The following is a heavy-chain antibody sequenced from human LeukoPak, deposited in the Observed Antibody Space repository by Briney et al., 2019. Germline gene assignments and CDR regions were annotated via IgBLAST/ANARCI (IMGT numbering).Heavy chain of an antibody. CDR1: GFTFSDYY. V-gene: IGHV3-11*01. CDR3: ARDQPEYCTGDNCYTSKYYFDY. J-gene: IGHJ4*02. Sequence: GGSLRLSCAASGFTFSDYYMSWIRQAPGKGLEWVSYISSSGSTIYYADSVKGRFTISRDNAKNSLYLQMNSLRAEDTAVYYCARDQPEYCTGDNCYTSKYYFDYWGQGTLVIVSS. D-gene: IGHD2-8*02. CDR2: ISSSGSTI.